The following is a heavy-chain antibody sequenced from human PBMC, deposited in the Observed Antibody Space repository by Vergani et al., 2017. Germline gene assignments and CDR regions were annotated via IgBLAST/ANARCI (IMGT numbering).Heavy chain of an antibody. V-gene: IGHV5-51*01. CDR2: IYPGDSDT. D-gene: IGHD2-15*01. Sequence: EVQLVQSGAEVKKPGESLKISCKGSGYSFTSYWIGWVRQMPGKGLEWMGIIYPGDSDTRYSPSFQGQVTISADKSISTAYLQWSSLKASDTAMYYCARLGEYCXGGSCPDYYYGMDVWGQGTTVTVSS. CDR1: GYSFTSYW. CDR3: ARLGEYCXGGSCPDYYYGMDV. J-gene: IGHJ6*02.